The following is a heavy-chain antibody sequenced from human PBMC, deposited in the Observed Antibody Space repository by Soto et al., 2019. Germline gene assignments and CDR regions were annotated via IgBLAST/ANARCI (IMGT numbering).Heavy chain of an antibody. V-gene: IGHV3-48*02. CDR2: ISSSSSTI. CDR1: GFTFSSYS. Sequence: RLSCAASGFTFSSYSMNWVRQAPGKGLEWVSYISSSSSTIYCADSVKGRFTISRDNAKNSLYLQMDSLRDEDTAVYYCARDAGYSYGLFDYWGQGTLVTVSS. CDR3: ARDAGYSYGLFDY. J-gene: IGHJ4*02. D-gene: IGHD5-18*01.